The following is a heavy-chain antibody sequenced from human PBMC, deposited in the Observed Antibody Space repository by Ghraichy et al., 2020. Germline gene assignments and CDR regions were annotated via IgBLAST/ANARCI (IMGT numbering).Heavy chain of an antibody. CDR1: GFTFSSYD. V-gene: IGHV3-23*01. CDR3: VRTRWGIAARPDPDY. CDR2: ISGSGGSK. J-gene: IGHJ4*01. D-gene: IGHD6-13*01. Sequence: GGSLRLSCAASGFTFSSYDMSWVRQAPGKGLEWVAAISGSGGSKYYADSVKGRFTISRDNSKNTLYLQMNSLRAEDTAVYYCVRTRWGIAARPDPDYWGHGPLLTV.